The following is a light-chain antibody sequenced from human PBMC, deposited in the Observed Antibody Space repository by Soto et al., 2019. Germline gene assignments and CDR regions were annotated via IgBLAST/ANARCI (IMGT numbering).Light chain of an antibody. CDR1: QSVSSNY. Sequence: EIVLTQSPGTLSLFPGERATLSCRASQSVSSNYLAWYQQKPGQAPRLLIYGASIRATGIPDRFSGSGSGTDFTLTISRLEPEDFAVYSCEQYGSSPLTFGGGTKVEIK. CDR3: EQYGSSPLT. V-gene: IGKV3-20*01. J-gene: IGKJ4*01. CDR2: GAS.